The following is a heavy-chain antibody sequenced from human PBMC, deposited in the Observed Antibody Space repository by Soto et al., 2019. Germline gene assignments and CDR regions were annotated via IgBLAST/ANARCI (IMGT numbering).Heavy chain of an antibody. CDR1: GFTFSSYS. J-gene: IGHJ2*01. CDR2: ISSSSSTI. V-gene: IGHV3-48*02. D-gene: IGHD3-22*01. CDR3: VRDEYDNTSGYFALFWN. Sequence: PGGSLRLSCAASGFTFSSYSMNWVRQAPGKGLEWVSYISSSSSTIYYADSVKGRFTISRDNAKNSLYLQMNSLRDEDTAVYYFVRDEYDNTSGYFALFWNRGRGTLCTASS.